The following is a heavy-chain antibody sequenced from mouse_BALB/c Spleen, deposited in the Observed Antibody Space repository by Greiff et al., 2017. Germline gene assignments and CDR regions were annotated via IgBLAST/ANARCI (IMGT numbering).Heavy chain of an antibody. Sequence: EVQLVESGGDLVKPGGSLKLSCAASGFTFSSYGMSWVRQTPDKRLEWVATISSGGSYTYYPDSVKGRFTISRDNAKKTLYLQMSSLKSEKTPMYCGASLSTVEATDYWGQGTTLTVSS. CDR1: GFTFSSYG. V-gene: IGHV5-6*01. CDR2: ISSGGSYT. J-gene: IGHJ2*01. CDR3: ASLSTVEATDY. D-gene: IGHD1-1*01.